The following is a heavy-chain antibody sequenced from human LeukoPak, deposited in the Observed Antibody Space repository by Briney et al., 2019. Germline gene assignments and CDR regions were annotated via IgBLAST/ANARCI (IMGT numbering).Heavy chain of an antibody. Sequence: SETLSLTCAVYGGSFSGYYWSWIRQPPGNGLEWIGEINHSGSTNYNPSLKSRVTISVDTSKNQFPLKLSSVTAADTAVYYCAIQLWSQDWFDPWGQGTLVTVSS. CDR1: GGSFSGYY. D-gene: IGHD5-18*01. CDR2: INHSGST. CDR3: AIQLWSQDWFDP. V-gene: IGHV4-34*01. J-gene: IGHJ5*02.